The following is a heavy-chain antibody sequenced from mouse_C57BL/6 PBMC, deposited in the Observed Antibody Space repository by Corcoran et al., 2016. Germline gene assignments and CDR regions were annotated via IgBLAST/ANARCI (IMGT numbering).Heavy chain of an antibody. CDR1: GYTFTDYY. CDR2: INPNNGGT. J-gene: IGHJ4*01. V-gene: IGHV1-26*01. CDR3: AIYGNYAVYYAMDY. D-gene: IGHD2-1*01. Sequence: EVQLQQSGPELVKPGASVKISCKASGYTFTDYYMNWVKQSHGKSLEWIGDINPNNGGTSYNQKFKGKATLTVDKSSSTAYMELRSLTSEDSAVYYCAIYGNYAVYYAMDYWGQGTSVTVSS.